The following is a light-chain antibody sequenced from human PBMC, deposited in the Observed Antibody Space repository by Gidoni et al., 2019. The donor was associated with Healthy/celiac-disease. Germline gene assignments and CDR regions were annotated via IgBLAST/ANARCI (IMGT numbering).Light chain of an antibody. CDR2: GAS. CDR3: QQYGSSPR. CDR1: QSVSSSY. J-gene: IGKJ1*01. Sequence: IVLTQSPGTLSLSPGERATLSCRASQSVSSSYLAWDQQKPGQAPRLLIYGASSRATGIPDRFSGSGSGTDFTLTISRLEPEDFAVYYCQQYGSSPRFGQGTKVEIK. V-gene: IGKV3-20*01.